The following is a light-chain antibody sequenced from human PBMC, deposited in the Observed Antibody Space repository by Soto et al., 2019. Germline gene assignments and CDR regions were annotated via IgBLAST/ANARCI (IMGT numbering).Light chain of an antibody. Sequence: EIVLTQSPGTLSLSPGERATLSCRASQSVSSSYLAWYQQKNGQXPRPLIYGASSRATGIPDRFSGSGSGTDGTINISRLEPEDGAVYDGQQYGSSPRTFGQGTKVDI. J-gene: IGKJ1*01. CDR2: GAS. CDR1: QSVSSSY. V-gene: IGKV3-20*01. CDR3: QQYGSSPRT.